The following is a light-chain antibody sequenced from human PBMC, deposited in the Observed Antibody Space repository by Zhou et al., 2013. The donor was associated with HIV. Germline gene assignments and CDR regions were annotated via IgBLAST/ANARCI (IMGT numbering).Light chain of an antibody. CDR3: QQHDTLPLT. CDR2: AAS. CDR1: QGIGND. J-gene: IGKJ3*01. V-gene: IGKV1-6*01. Sequence: AIQMTQSPSSLSASVGDRVIITCRASQGIGNDLGWYQQKPGKAPNLLIYAASYLQSGVPSRFSGSGSGTHFTLTISSLQPEDIAVYYCQQHDTLPLTFGPGTKVDIK.